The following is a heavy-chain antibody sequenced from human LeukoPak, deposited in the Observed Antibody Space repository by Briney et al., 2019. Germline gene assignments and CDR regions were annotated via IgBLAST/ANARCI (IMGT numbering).Heavy chain of an antibody. CDR1: GGSFSGYY. CDR2: INHSGST. D-gene: IGHD5-18*01. V-gene: IGHV4-34*01. CDR3: AQLWRLNHYGMDV. Sequence: SETLSLTCAVYGGSFSGYYWSWIRQPPGKGLEWIGEINHSGSTNYNPSLKSRVTISVDTSKNQFSLKLSSVTAADTAVYYCAQLWRLNHYGMDVWGQGTTVTVSS. J-gene: IGHJ6*02.